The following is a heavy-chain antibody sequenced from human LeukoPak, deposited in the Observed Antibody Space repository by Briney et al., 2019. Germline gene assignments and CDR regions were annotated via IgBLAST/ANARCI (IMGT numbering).Heavy chain of an antibody. J-gene: IGHJ4*02. D-gene: IGHD1-26*01. V-gene: IGHV3-9*01. Sequence: GGSLRLSCAASGFTLDDYAMHWVRQAPGKGLEWVSGISWNSGSIGYADSVKGRFTISGDNAKNSLYLQMNSLRAEDTALYYCAKDPEIGSSGSYYFDYWGQGTLVTVSS. CDR3: AKDPEIGSSGSYYFDY. CDR1: GFTLDDYA. CDR2: ISWNSGSI.